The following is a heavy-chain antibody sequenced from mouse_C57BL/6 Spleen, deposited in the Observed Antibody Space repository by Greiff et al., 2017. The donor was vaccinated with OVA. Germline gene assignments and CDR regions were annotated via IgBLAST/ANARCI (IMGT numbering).Heavy chain of an antibody. CDR2: ISDGGSYT. V-gene: IGHV5-4*01. Sequence: EVKVVESGGGLVKPGGSLKLSCAASGFTFSSYAMSWVRQTPEKRLEWVATISDGGSYTYYPDNVKGRFTISRDNAKNNLYLQMSHLKSEDTAMYYCARDRDYSNYPYAMDYWGQGTSVTVSS. J-gene: IGHJ4*01. D-gene: IGHD2-5*01. CDR3: ARDRDYSNYPYAMDY. CDR1: GFTFSSYA.